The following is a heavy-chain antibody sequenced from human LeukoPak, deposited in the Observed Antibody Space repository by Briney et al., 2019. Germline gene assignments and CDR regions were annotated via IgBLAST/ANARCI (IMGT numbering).Heavy chain of an antibody. Sequence: GGSLRLSCAASGFTFSDYYMSWIRQAPGKGLEWVSYISSSGSTIYYADSVKGRFTISRDNAKNSLYLQMNSLRAEDTAVYYCAGSLVATFSVYSGQGTLVTVSS. D-gene: IGHD5-12*01. CDR3: AGSLVATFSVY. V-gene: IGHV3-11*01. J-gene: IGHJ4*02. CDR2: ISSSGSTI. CDR1: GFTFSDYY.